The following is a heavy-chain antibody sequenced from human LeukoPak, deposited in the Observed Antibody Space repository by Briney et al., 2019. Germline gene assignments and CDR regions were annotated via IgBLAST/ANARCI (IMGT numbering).Heavy chain of an antibody. CDR1: GFTFRNYV. CDR3: AKEATVTRYFDY. V-gene: IGHV3-23*01. Sequence: GGSLGLSCAASGFTFRNYVIHWVRQAPGKGLEWVSAISGSGGSTYYADSVKGRFTISRDNSKNTLYLQMNSLRAEDTAVYYCAKEATVTRYFDYWGQGTLVTVSS. J-gene: IGHJ4*02. D-gene: IGHD4-17*01. CDR2: ISGSGGST.